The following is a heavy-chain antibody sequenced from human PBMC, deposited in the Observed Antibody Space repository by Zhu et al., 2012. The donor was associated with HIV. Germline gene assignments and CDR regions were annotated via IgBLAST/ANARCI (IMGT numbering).Heavy chain of an antibody. J-gene: IGHJ1*01. CDR3: TRPNIFVSGEGPVIIAGDLSLAIT. CDR2: IKPLWGAV. CDR1: GYSFRDYS. Sequence: QVQLVQSGAVIKTPGSSVKISCRASGYSFRDYSIHWVRLIPDKGFEWIGWIKPLWGAVSYARQLQGRVSMTRQLSQDPDDPDWGVAYMEFGGLTPATRPNIFVSGEGPVIIAGDLSLAITGGQGTVVVVSS. D-gene: IGHD2/OR15-2a*01. V-gene: IGHV1-2*02.